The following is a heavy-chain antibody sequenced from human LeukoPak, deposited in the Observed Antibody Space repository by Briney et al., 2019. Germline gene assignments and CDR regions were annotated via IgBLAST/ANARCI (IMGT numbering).Heavy chain of an antibody. D-gene: IGHD1-26*01. CDR1: GDSVSSNSAA. CDR2: TYYRSKWYN. CDR3: ARVSEYSGSSPFDY. J-gene: IGHJ4*02. V-gene: IGHV6-1*01. Sequence: SQTLSLTCAISGDSVSSNSAAWNWIRQSPSRGLEWLGRTYYRSKWYNDCAVSAKSRITINPDTSKNQFSLQLNSVTPEDTAVYYCARVSEYSGSSPFDYWGQGTLVTVSS.